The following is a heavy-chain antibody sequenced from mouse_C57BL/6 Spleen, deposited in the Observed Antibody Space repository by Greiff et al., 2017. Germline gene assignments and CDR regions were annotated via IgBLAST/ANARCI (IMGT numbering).Heavy chain of an antibody. CDR3: ARGHYGSSPDF. D-gene: IGHD1-1*01. J-gene: IGHJ1*03. CDR1: GYTFTSYT. Sequence: VQLQQSGAELARPGASVKMSCKASGYTFTSYTMHWVKQRPGQGLEWIGYINPSSGYTKYNQKFKDKATLTADKSSSTAYMKLSSVTSEDSAVYYCARGHYGSSPDFWGTGTTVTVSS. V-gene: IGHV1-4*01. CDR2: INPSSGYT.